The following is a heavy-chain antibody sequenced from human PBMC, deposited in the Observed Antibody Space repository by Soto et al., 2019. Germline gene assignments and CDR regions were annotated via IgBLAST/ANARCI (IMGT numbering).Heavy chain of an antibody. J-gene: IGHJ4*02. D-gene: IGHD6-19*01. CDR3: AKASGYSSGWCHY. CDR2: ISGVSDTA. CDR1: GFAFSSFA. Sequence: GGSLRLSCAASGFAFSSFAMTWVRQAPGKGLEWVSTISGVSDTADYADSVKGRFTISRDNSKNTLYLQMNSLRAEDTAVYFCAKASGYSSGWCHYWGQGTLVTVSS. V-gene: IGHV3-23*01.